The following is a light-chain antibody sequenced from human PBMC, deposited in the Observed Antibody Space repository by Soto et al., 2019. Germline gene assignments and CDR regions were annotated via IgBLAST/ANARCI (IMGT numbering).Light chain of an antibody. V-gene: IGLV4-60*03. CDR2: LEGSGSY. CDR3: ETWDSNTRV. Sequence: QLVLTQSSSASASLGSSVKLTCTLSSGHSSYIIAWHQQQPGKAPRYLMKLEGSGSYNKGSGVPDRFSGSTSGADRYLTISNLRSEDEADYYCETWDSNTRVFGGGTKLTVL. CDR1: SGHSSYI. J-gene: IGLJ3*02.